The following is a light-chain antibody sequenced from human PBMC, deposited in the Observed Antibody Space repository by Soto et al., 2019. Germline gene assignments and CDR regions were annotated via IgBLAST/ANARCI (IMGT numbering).Light chain of an antibody. Sequence: ETVMTQSPATLSVSPGERATLFCRASQSVSINLAWYQQKPGQAPRLLIYGASARANGVPARFSGSGSGTXXXXXXXXXQSEDXAXXYCQXXKNWPPTTFGQGTKVEIK. CDR1: QSVSIN. J-gene: IGKJ1*01. CDR3: QXXKNWPPTT. CDR2: GAS. V-gene: IGKV3-15*01.